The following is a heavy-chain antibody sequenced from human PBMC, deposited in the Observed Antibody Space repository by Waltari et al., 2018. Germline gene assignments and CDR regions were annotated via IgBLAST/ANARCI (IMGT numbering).Heavy chain of an antibody. J-gene: IGHJ5*02. CDR3: ARGRDVFANFDYNWFDP. CDR1: DYTYINYE. CDR2: VNPNSGAT. Sequence: QVQPAQSGAEVLRPGASVKVSRQASDYTYINYETTWVRPAAGQGLEWMGWVNPNSGATAYAQKFQGRITMTWDTSISTAYMELSNLRSDDTAVLYCARGRDVFANFDYNWFDPWGQGTLVTVSS. D-gene: IGHD3-3*01. V-gene: IGHV1-8*02.